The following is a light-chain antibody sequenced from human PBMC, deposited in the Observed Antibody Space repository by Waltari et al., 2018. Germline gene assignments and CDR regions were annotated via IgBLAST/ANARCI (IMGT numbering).Light chain of an antibody. CDR3: QQYNSYSPRS. Sequence: DLQMTQSPSTLSASVGDRVTITCRASQSISSWVAWYQHKPGKAPELLIYKASSLKSGVPSRFSGSGSGTQFTLTISSLQPDDFATYYCQQYNSYSPRSFGQGTKVELK. CDR1: QSISSW. J-gene: IGKJ2*01. CDR2: KAS. V-gene: IGKV1-5*03.